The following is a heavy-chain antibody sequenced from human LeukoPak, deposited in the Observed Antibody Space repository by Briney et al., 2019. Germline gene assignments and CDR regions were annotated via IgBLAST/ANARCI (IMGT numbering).Heavy chain of an antibody. V-gene: IGHV1-18*01. CDR3: ARYSYYYDILTGYQPTYYFDY. J-gene: IGHJ4*02. Sequence: ASVKVSCKASGYTFTSYGISWVRQAPGQGLEWMGWISAYNGNTNYAQKLQGRVTMTTDTSTSTAYMELRSLRSDDTAVYYCARYSYYYDILTGYQPTYYFDYWGQGTLVTVSS. CDR1: GYTFTSYG. D-gene: IGHD3-9*01. CDR2: ISAYNGNT.